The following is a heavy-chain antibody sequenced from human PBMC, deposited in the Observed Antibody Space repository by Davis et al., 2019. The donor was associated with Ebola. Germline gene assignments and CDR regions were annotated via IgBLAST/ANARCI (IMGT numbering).Heavy chain of an antibody. D-gene: IGHD6-19*01. CDR1: GGTFSSYA. CDR3: ARDGGYSSGWYDY. J-gene: IGHJ4*02. Sequence: SVKVSCKASGGTFSSYAISWVRQAPGQGLEWMGGIIPVFGTANYAQKFQGRVTMTRDTSTSTVYMELRSLRSDDTAVYYCARDGGYSSGWYDYWGQGTLVTVSS. V-gene: IGHV1-69*05. CDR2: IIPVFGTA.